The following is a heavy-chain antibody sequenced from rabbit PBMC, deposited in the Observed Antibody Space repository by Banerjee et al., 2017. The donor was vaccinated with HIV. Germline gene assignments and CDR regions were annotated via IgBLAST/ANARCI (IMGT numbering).Heavy chain of an antibody. CDR1: GFSFSNKYV. CDR3: ARDLAGAIGWNFNL. CDR2: INTNSGNP. Sequence: QEYLEESGGDLVKPEGSLTLTCTASGFSFSNKYVMCWVRQAPGKGLEWIGCINTNSGNPVYASWAKGRFTISKTSSTTVPLQMTSLTAADTATYFCARDLAGAIGWNFNLWGPGTLVTVS. V-gene: IGHV1S45*01. J-gene: IGHJ4*01. D-gene: IGHD4-1*01.